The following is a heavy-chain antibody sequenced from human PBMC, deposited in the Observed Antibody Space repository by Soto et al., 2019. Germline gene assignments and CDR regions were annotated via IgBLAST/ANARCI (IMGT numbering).Heavy chain of an antibody. CDR2: ISAYNGNT. V-gene: IGHV1-18*01. D-gene: IGHD1-7*01. Sequence: GASVKVSCKASGYTFTSYGISWVRQAPGQGLEWMGWISAYNGNTNYAQKLQGRVTMTTDTSTSTAYMELRSLRSDDTAVYYCARDRTGTWSDNWFDPWGQGTLVTVSS. CDR3: ARDRTGTWSDNWFDP. J-gene: IGHJ5*02. CDR1: GYTFTSYG.